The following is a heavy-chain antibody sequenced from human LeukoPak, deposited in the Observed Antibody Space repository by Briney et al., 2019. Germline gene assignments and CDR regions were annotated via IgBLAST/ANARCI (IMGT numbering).Heavy chain of an antibody. CDR2: ISYDGSNK. CDR3: ARANYDFWSGYH. V-gene: IGHV3-30-3*01. J-gene: IGHJ4*02. Sequence: GGSLRLSCAASGFTFSSCAMHWVRQAPGKGLEWVAVISYDGSNKYYADSVKGRFTISRDNSKNTLYLQMNSLRAEDTAVYYCARANYDFWSGYHWGQGTLVTVSS. CDR1: GFTFSSCA. D-gene: IGHD3-3*01.